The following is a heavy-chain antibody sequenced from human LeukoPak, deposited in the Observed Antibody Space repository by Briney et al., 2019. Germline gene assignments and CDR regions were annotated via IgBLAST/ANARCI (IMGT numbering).Heavy chain of an antibody. Sequence: GGSLRLSCAASGITFSNYVMSWVRQAPGKGLEWVPAISGGGRNTYYAASVKGRFTISRDNSKNMLHLQMNSLRAEDTAVYYCAKDRTSMVTTGLDYWGQGTLVTVSS. V-gene: IGHV3-23*01. J-gene: IGHJ4*02. CDR3: AKDRTSMVTTGLDY. CDR2: ISGGGRNT. CDR1: GITFSNYV. D-gene: IGHD4-17*01.